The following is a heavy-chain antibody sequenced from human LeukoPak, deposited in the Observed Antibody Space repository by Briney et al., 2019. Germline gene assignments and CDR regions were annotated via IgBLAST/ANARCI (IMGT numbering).Heavy chain of an antibody. CDR3: VRGGTYWPVS. J-gene: IGHJ5*01. CDR1: GFVFSASY. Sequence: QSGGSLRLSCAASGFVFSASYMSWVRKAPGKGLEWVATIKPDGSEKYHVDSVSGRFTISRDNTNDSLFLQMNSLRVDDTAVYYCVRGGTYWPVSWGQGTLVNVS. V-gene: IGHV3-7*01. CDR2: IKPDGSEK.